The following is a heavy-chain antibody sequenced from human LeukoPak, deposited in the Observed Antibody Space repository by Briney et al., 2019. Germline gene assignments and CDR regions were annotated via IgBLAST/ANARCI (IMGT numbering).Heavy chain of an antibody. CDR2: IRSSGDST. V-gene: IGHV3-23*01. CDR3: AKDDAWLRFGE. Sequence: GGSLRLSCAASGFTFSSYGMSWVRQAPGKGLEWVSGIRSSGDSTYYADSVKGRFTISRDNSKNTLYLEVISLTAEDTAVYYCAKDDAWLRFGEWSQGTLVTVSS. J-gene: IGHJ4*02. D-gene: IGHD3-10*01. CDR1: GFTFSSYG.